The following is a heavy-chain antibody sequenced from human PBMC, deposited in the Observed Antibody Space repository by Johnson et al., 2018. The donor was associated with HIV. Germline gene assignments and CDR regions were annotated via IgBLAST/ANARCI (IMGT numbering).Heavy chain of an antibody. CDR1: GFTFDDYG. V-gene: IGHV3-20*04. CDR2: INWNGGST. D-gene: IGHD4-17*01. J-gene: IGHJ3*02. CDR3: AKGDGDYGAFDI. Sequence: VQLVESGGGVVRPGGSLRLSCAASGFTFDDYGMSWVRQAPGKGLEWVSGINWNGGSTGYADSVKGRFTIARDNAKNSLSLQMNSLRAEDTAVYYCAKGDGDYGAFDIWGQWTMVTVCS.